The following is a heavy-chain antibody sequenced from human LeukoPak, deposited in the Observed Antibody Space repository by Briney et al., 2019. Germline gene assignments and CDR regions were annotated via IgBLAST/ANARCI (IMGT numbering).Heavy chain of an antibody. J-gene: IGHJ6*02. CDR1: GGSINAYY. D-gene: IGHD2-2*01. V-gene: IGHV4-59*08. Sequence: SETLSLTCTVSGGSINAYYWSWIRQPPGEGLEWIGYISYSGSTNYNPSLKSRVTISVDTSKNHFSLRLTSVTAADTAVYFCARSIGPSTSPYYYGMDVWGQGTTVTVSS. CDR3: ARSIGPSTSPYYYGMDV. CDR2: ISYSGST.